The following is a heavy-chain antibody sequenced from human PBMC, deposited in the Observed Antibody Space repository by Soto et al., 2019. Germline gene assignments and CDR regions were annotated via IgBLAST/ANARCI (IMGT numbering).Heavy chain of an antibody. CDR3: AMTEYSSSSNVMDV. V-gene: IGHV3-48*02. CDR1: GFTFSSYS. D-gene: IGHD6-6*01. Sequence: EVQLVESGGGLVQPGGSLRLSCAASGFTFSSYSMNWVRQAPGKGLEWVSYISSSSSSIYYADSVKGRFTISRDNAKNSLYLQMTSLRDEETAVYYCAMTEYSSSSNVMDVWGPGTTVTVSS. CDR2: ISSSSSSI. J-gene: IGHJ6*02.